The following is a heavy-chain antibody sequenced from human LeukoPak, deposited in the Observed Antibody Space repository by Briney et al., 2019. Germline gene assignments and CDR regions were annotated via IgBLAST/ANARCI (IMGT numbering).Heavy chain of an antibody. D-gene: IGHD2-21*02. V-gene: IGHV4-59*01. CDR3: ARDRGGYCGGDCYSVFDY. CDR2: NYYSGST. J-gene: IGHJ4*02. Sequence: SETLSLTCTVSGGAISSYYWSWIRQPPGKELEWIGYNYYSGSTNYNPSLKSRVTISVDTSKNQFSLKLNSVTAADTAVYYCARDRGGYCGGDCYSVFDYWGQGTLVTVSS. CDR1: GGAISSYY.